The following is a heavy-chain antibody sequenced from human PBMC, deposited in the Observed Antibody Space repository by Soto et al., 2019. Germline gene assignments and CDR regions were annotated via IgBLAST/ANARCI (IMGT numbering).Heavy chain of an antibody. CDR3: AKDISLRGWVYLVVEY. Sequence: EVQLVESGGGWVQPGRSLRLSCAASGFTFDVYAMHWVRQAPGKGLEWVSGINYNSGSVGYADSVKGRFTISRDNGKNSLYLQMNSLRAEDTAVYYCAKDISLRGWVYLVVEYWGQGTLVTVSA. CDR1: GFTFDVYA. V-gene: IGHV3-9*01. D-gene: IGHD6-13*01. J-gene: IGHJ4*02. CDR2: INYNSGSV.